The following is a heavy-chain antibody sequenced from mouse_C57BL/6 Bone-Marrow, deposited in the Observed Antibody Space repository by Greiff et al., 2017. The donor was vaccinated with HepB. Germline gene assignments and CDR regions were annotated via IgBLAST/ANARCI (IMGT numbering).Heavy chain of an antibody. J-gene: IGHJ4*01. V-gene: IGHV5-4*03. CDR2: ISDGGSYT. CDR3: ARGSYDYAMDY. CDR1: GFTFSSYA. D-gene: IGHD6-1*01. Sequence: EAKLVESGGGLVKPGGSLKLSCAASGFTFSSYAMSWVRQTPEKRLEWVATISDGGSYTYYPDNVKGRFTISRDNAKNNLYLQMSHLKSEDTAMYYCARGSYDYAMDYWGQGTSVTVSS.